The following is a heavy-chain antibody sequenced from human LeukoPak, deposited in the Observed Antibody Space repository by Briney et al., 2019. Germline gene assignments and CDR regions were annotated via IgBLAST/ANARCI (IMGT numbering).Heavy chain of an antibody. V-gene: IGHV4-39*07. CDR1: GGSISRSHYY. D-gene: IGHD3-22*01. J-gene: IGHJ4*02. Sequence: SETLSLTCSVSGGSISRSHYYWGWMRQPPGKGLEWIGSVYHSGSTYYDPSLESRVTISVDTSKNPFSLKLRSVTAADTALYYCAILPASDTYYYDAIGYYRPGVHWGRGTLVTVSS. CDR3: AILPASDTYYYDAIGYYRPGVH. CDR2: VYHSGST.